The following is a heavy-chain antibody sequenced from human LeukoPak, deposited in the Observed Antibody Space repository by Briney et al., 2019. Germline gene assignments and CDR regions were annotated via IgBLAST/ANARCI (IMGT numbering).Heavy chain of an antibody. J-gene: IGHJ4*02. CDR3: ARPSIAVAGHFFDY. Sequence: SETLSLTCTVSGGSISSSSYYWGRIRQPPGKGLEWIGSIYYSGSTYYNPSLKSRVTISVDTSKNQFSLKLSSVTAADTAVYYCARPSIAVAGHFFDYWGQGTLVTVSS. CDR2: IYYSGST. V-gene: IGHV4-39*01. CDR1: GGSISSSSYY. D-gene: IGHD6-19*01.